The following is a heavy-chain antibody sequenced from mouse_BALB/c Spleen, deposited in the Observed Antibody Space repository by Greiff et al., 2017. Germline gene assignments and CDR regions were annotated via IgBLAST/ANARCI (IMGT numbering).Heavy chain of an antibody. CDR2: INSNGGST. CDR3: ARDDYDGYYFDY. CDR1: GFTFSSYG. V-gene: IGHV5-6-3*01. Sequence: EVNLVESGGGLVKPGGSLKLSCAASGFTFSSYGMSWVRQTPDKRLELVATINSNGGSTYYPDSVKGRFTISRDNAKNTLYLQMSSLKSEDTAMYYCARDDYDGYYFDYWGQGTTLTVSS. J-gene: IGHJ2*01. D-gene: IGHD2-4*01.